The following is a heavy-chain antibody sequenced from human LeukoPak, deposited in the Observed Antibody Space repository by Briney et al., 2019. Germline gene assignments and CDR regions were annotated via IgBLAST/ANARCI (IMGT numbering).Heavy chain of an antibody. V-gene: IGHV1-18*01. CDR3: ARGGGDYRAGYDY. CDR1: RYTLTSYG. Sequence: AAVKVSCQASRYTLTSYGIRWVRQPPAPGLEWMGCISAYNGNTNYPQKLQGRATMTPHTHTNTAHIELKTQRPDETPGHYCARGGGDYRAGYDYWREGAQVSDCS. D-gene: IGHD4-17*01. CDR2: ISAYNGNT. J-gene: IGHJ4*02.